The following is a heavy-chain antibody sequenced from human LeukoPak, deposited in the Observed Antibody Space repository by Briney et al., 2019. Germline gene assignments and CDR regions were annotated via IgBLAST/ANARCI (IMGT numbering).Heavy chain of an antibody. Sequence: GGSLRLSCAASGFSFSNYAMTWVRRAPGKGLEWVSAIGGDGHSTDYADSVKGRFTISRDNSKNTLYLQMNSLRAEDTALYYCAKRAGGTPDYWGLGTLVTVSS. CDR1: GFSFSNYA. CDR3: AKRAGGTPDY. V-gene: IGHV3-23*01. J-gene: IGHJ4*02. CDR2: IGGDGHST. D-gene: IGHD1-26*01.